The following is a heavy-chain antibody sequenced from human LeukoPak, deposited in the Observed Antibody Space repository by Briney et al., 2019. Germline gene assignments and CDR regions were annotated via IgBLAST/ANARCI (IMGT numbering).Heavy chain of an antibody. J-gene: IGHJ4*02. Sequence: PGGSLRLSCAASGITFNTYSMSWVRQAPGKGLEWVSYISSGSSTIYYADSVKGRFTISRDNAKNSLYLQMNSLRAEDTALYYCAREGRRPEPSFDSWGQGTLVTVSS. CDR2: ISSGSSTI. D-gene: IGHD6-6*01. CDR1: GITFNTYS. V-gene: IGHV3-48*04. CDR3: AREGRRPEPSFDS.